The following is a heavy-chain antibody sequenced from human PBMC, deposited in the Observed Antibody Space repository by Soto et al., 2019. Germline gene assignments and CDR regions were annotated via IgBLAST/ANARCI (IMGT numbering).Heavy chain of an antibody. Sequence: AGGSLRLSCAASGFTFSIYAMNWVRQAPGKGLEWVSGISGSGGSTYYADSVKGRFTISRDNSKNTLYLQMSSLRAEDTAVYYCAKGNGKAYDWYGMDVWGQGTTVTVSS. V-gene: IGHV3-23*01. CDR3: AKGNGKAYDWYGMDV. J-gene: IGHJ6*02. D-gene: IGHD5-12*01. CDR2: ISGSGGST. CDR1: GFTFSIYA.